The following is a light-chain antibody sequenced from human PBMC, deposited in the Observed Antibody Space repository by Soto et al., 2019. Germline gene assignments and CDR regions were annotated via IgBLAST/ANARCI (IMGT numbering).Light chain of an antibody. Sequence: IEMTQYPSSLSASVGDRVTITCRASQGIRNALGWYQQKPGKAPKLLIYDASNLETGVPSRLRGTGYGTEFTLTISSLKHEDFATYYCLQHNSYPPTFGQGTRLEIK. CDR1: QGIRNA. V-gene: IGKV1-17*01. CDR2: DAS. J-gene: IGKJ5*01. CDR3: LQHNSYPPT.